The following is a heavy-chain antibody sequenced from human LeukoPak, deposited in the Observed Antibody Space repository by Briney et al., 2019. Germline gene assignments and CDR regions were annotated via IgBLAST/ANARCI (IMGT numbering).Heavy chain of an antibody. CDR3: ARVETAMAHDY. D-gene: IGHD5-18*01. J-gene: IGHJ4*02. V-gene: IGHV1-46*01. CDR1: GYTFTSYY. Sequence: GASVKVSCKASGYTFTSYYMHWVRQAPGQGLEWMGIVNPSGGSTSYAQKFQGRVTMTRDTSTSTVYMELSSLRSEDTAVYYCARVETAMAHDYWGQGTLVTVSS. CDR2: VNPSGGST.